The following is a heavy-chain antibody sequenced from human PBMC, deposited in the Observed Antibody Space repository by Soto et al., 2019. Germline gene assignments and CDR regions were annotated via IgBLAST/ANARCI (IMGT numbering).Heavy chain of an antibody. CDR3: AKDCRTAVTTGYFDC. Sequence: EMQLLESGGGLVQPGGSLRLSCAASGLTFSNHAMSWVRQAPGKGLEWVSGISSSGGSTYDADSVKGRFTISRDNSKNTPYLQMNSLRAEDTAVYYCAKDCRTAVTTGYFDCWGQGTLVTVSS. CDR1: GLTFSNHA. D-gene: IGHD4-17*01. V-gene: IGHV3-23*01. J-gene: IGHJ4*02. CDR2: ISSSGGST.